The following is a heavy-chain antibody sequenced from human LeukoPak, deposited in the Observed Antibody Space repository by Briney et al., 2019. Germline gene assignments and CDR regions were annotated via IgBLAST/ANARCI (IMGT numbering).Heavy chain of an antibody. CDR2: FSYTGST. CDR3: ARALNGYFYAFDS. CDR1: GGSISSGEYY. D-gene: IGHD2/OR15-2a*01. V-gene: IGHV4-30-4*01. Sequence: PSQTLSLTCTVSGGSISSGEYYWSWIRQPPGKGLEWISYFSYTGSTYYNPSVKSRVSISVDTSKNQCSLKLTSVTAADTAVYYCARALNGYFYAFDSWGQGTLVTVSS. J-gene: IGHJ4*02.